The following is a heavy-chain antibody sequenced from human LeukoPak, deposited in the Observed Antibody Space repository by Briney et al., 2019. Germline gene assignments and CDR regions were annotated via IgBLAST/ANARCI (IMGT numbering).Heavy chain of an antibody. Sequence: SETLSLTCTVSGGSISSYYWSWIRQHPGKGLEWIGYIYYSGSTYYNPSLKSRVTISVDTSKNQFSLKLSSVTAADTAVYYCARDYYGSGSYDMGYWGQGTLVTVSS. CDR2: IYYSGST. J-gene: IGHJ4*02. D-gene: IGHD3-10*01. V-gene: IGHV4-59*06. CDR1: GGSISSYY. CDR3: ARDYYGSGSYDMGY.